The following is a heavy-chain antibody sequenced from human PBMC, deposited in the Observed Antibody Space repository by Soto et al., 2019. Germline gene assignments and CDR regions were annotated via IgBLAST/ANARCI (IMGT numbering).Heavy chain of an antibody. V-gene: IGHV1-18*01. CDR1: GYTFPSYG. D-gene: IGHD3-3*01. J-gene: IGHJ4*02. CDR3: ARDIGGFWSGDDTLSFDY. CDR2: ISAYNGNT. Sequence: QVQLVQSGAEVKKPGASVKVSCKASGYTFPSYGISWVRQAPGQGLEWMGWISAYNGNTNYAQQLKGRVTMTTDTATSTAYMELRSLRADDTAVYYCARDIGGFWSGDDTLSFDYWGQGTLVTVAS.